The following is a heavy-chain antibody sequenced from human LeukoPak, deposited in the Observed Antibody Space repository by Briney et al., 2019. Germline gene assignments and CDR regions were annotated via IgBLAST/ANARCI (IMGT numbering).Heavy chain of an antibody. D-gene: IGHD1-20*01. Sequence: ASVKVSCKASGGTFSSYAIRWVRQAPGQGLEWMGGIIPIFGTANYAQKFQGRVTITADESTSTAYMELSSLRSEDTAVYYCARDPTYNWNDFSPFFDYWGQGTLVTVSS. V-gene: IGHV1-69*13. CDR1: GGTFSSYA. CDR3: ARDPTYNWNDFSPFFDY. J-gene: IGHJ4*02. CDR2: IIPIFGTA.